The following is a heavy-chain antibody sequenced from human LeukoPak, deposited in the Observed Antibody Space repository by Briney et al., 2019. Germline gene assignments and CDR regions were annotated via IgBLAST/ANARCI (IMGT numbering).Heavy chain of an antibody. CDR1: GGSISSSSYY. CDR2: IYHSGST. D-gene: IGHD5-24*01. CDR3: ARAEMATIPDY. V-gene: IGHV4-39*07. Sequence: SETLSLTCTVSGGSISSSSYYWGWIRQPPGKGLEWIGSIYHSGSTYYNPSLKSRVTISVDTSRNQFSLKLSSVTAADTAVYYCARAEMATIPDYWGQGTLVTVSS. J-gene: IGHJ4*02.